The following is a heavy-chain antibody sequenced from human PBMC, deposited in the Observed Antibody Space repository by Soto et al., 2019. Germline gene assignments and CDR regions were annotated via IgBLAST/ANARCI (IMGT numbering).Heavy chain of an antibody. J-gene: IGHJ6*02. V-gene: IGHV3-23*01. CDR1: GFTFSSYA. Sequence: GGSLRLSCAASGFTFSSYAMSWVRQAPGKGLEWVSAISGSGGSTYYADSVKGRFTISRDNSKNPLYLQMNSLRAEDTAVYYCAKDEGPYYDFWSGYTNYYGMDVWGQGTTVTVSS. D-gene: IGHD3-3*01. CDR3: AKDEGPYYDFWSGYTNYYGMDV. CDR2: ISGSGGST.